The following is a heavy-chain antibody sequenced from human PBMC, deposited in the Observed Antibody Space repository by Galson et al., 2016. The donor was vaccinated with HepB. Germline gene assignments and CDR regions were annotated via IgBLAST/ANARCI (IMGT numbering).Heavy chain of an antibody. J-gene: IGHJ4*02. D-gene: IGHD4-11*01. Sequence: TLSLTCTVSSGSINSGAYYWHWIRQQPGKGLEWIGFIYHNGNTYYGPSLKSRATIFLDTSKYQFSLRVISVTAADTAVYYCARSLRDYSDYYFDSWGQGTLVTVSS. CDR3: ARSLRDYSDYYFDS. V-gene: IGHV4-31*03. CDR1: SGSINSGAYY. CDR2: IYHNGNT.